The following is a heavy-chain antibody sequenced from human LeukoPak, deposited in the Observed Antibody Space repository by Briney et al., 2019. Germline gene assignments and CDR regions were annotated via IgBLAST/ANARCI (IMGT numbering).Heavy chain of an antibody. D-gene: IGHD5-12*01. V-gene: IGHV3-23*01. CDR1: GFTFGTYA. CDR3: AKDGLRGYDFDS. CDR2: ISNAAGTT. Sequence: GGSLRLSCATSGFTFGTYAMSWVRQGPGKGLEWVARISNAAGTTNYADSVRGRFTISRDNSQNTLYLQMSSLRVEDTAEYYCAKDGLRGYDFDSWGLGTLVIVSS. J-gene: IGHJ5*01.